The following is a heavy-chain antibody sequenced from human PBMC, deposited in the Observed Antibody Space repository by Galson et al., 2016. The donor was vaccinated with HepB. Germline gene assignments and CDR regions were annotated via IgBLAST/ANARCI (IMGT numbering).Heavy chain of an antibody. D-gene: IGHD3-9*01. Sequence: PALVKPTQTLTLTCTFSGFSLSSDGMCVTWIRQPPGKALEWLALIDSDDGKYFSTSLRTRLTISKDPSANQVVLTMTHMDPVDTGTYYCAHEKLQVYYDVLTVSSGLIDVAFDVWGQGTTVTVSS. CDR3: AHEKLQVYYDVLTVSSGLIDVAFDV. CDR2: IDSDDGK. CDR1: GFSLSSDGMC. V-gene: IGHV2-70*12. J-gene: IGHJ3*01.